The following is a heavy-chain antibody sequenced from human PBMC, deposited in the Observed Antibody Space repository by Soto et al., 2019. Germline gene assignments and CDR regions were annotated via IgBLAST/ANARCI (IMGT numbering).Heavy chain of an antibody. J-gene: IGHJ4*02. CDR2: IYVADSDT. Sequence: GESLKISCEGSGYTFSNFWIGWVRQRPGKGLESMGIIYVADSDTRYSPSFQGHVTISVDNSKNTLFLQMNSLRAEDTAVYYCARDWHIRSWGYYFDSWGQGTMVTVSS. CDR3: ARDWHIRSWGYYFDS. CDR1: GYTFSNFW. D-gene: IGHD2-21*01. V-gene: IGHV5-51*01.